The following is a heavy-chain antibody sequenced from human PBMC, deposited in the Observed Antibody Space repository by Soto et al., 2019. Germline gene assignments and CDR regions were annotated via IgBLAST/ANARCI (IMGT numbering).Heavy chain of an antibody. V-gene: IGHV4-39*01. Sequence: SETLSLTCTVSGGSISSSSYYWGWIRQPPGKGLEWIGSIYYSGSTYYNPSLKSRVTISVDTSKNQFSLKLSSVTAADTAVYYCAIHIAAAGAEGGSHFHYYYGMDVWGQGTTVTV. CDR3: AIHIAAAGAEGGSHFHYYYGMDV. D-gene: IGHD6-13*01. J-gene: IGHJ6*02. CDR1: GGSISSSSYY. CDR2: IYYSGST.